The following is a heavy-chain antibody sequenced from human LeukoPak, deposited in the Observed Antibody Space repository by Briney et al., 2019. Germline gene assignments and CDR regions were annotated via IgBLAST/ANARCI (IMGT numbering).Heavy chain of an antibody. D-gene: IGHD1-26*01. J-gene: IGHJ4*02. Sequence: ASVKVSCKASGYTFTGYYMHWVRQAPGQGLEWMGWINPNSGGTNYAQKFQGRVTMTRDTSISTAYMELSRLRSDDTAVYYCAQGKASGSLLPLSGCWGQGTLVTVSS. V-gene: IGHV1-2*02. CDR3: AQGKASGSLLPLSGC. CDR2: INPNSGGT. CDR1: GYTFTGYY.